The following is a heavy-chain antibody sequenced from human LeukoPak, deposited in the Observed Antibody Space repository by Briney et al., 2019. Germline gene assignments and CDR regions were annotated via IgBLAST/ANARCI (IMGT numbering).Heavy chain of an antibody. CDR1: GFTFSSDS. CDR2: ISSSSSYI. D-gene: IGHD2-2*01. V-gene: IGHV3-21*01. J-gene: IGHJ4*02. Sequence: WGSLRLSCAASGFTFSSDSMNWVRQAPGKGLEWVSSISSSSSYIYYAHSVKGRFTISRENANNSLYLQMNSLRAEEPAMYHCARYIGVPAADYWGQGTLVTVS. CDR3: ARYIGVPAADY.